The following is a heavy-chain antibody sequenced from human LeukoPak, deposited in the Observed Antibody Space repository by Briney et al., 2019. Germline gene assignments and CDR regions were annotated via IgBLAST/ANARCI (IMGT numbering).Heavy chain of an antibody. D-gene: IGHD5-12*01. CDR3: AKGMYSGYDLGDYYFDY. J-gene: IGHJ4*02. CDR2: ISWNSGSI. Sequence: GGSLRLSCAASGFTFDDYAMHWVRQAPGKGLEWVSGISWNSGSIGYADSVKGRFTISRDNAKNSPYLQMNSLRAEDMALYYCAKGMYSGYDLGDYYFDYWGQGTLVTVSS. V-gene: IGHV3-9*03. CDR1: GFTFDDYA.